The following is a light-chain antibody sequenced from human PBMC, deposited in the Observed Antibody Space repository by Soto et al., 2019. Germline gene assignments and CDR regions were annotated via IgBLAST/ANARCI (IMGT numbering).Light chain of an antibody. J-gene: IGKJ1*01. CDR3: QQYNNWPRT. CDR1: QSVSSN. CDR2: GAS. V-gene: IGKV3-15*01. Sequence: EIVMTQSPATLSVSPGERATLSCRASQSVSSNLAWYQKKPGQDPRTLIYGASTRATGIPARFSGSGSGTEFNLTISRLQSEDFAVYYCQQYNNWPRTFGQGTKVDIK.